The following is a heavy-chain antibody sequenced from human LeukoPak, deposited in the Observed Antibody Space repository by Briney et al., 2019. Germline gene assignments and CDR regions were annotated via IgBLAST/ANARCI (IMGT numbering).Heavy chain of an antibody. CDR2: IYSGGST. CDR3: ARTALFGGRLTTPGLDY. J-gene: IGHJ4*02. V-gene: IGHV3-53*01. D-gene: IGHD3-16*01. CDR1: GFTVSSSY. Sequence: QTGGSLRLSCAASGFTVSSSYMSWVRQAPGKGLEWVSVIYSGGSTYYADSVKGRFTISRDNAKNSLYLQMNSLRAEDTAVYYCARTALFGGRLTTPGLDYWGQGTLVTVSS.